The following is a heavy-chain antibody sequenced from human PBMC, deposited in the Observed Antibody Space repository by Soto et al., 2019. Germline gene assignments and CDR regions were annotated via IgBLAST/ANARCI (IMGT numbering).Heavy chain of an antibody. J-gene: IGHJ4*02. Sequence: GGSLRLSCAASGFTFSSYSMNWVRQAPGKGLEWVSSISSSSSYIYYADSVKGRFTISRDNAKNSLYLQMNSLRAEDTAVYYCAKDTYYHDSTGYYVFDYWGQGTLVTVSS. D-gene: IGHD3-22*01. CDR2: ISSSSSYI. CDR1: GFTFSSYS. CDR3: AKDTYYHDSTGYYVFDY. V-gene: IGHV3-21*01.